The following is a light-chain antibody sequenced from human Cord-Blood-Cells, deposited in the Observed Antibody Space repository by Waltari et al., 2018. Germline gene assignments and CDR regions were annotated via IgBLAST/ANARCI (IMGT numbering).Light chain of an antibody. J-gene: IGLJ3*02. CDR3: SSYTSSSTWV. V-gene: IGLV2-14*01. CDR2: DVS. CDR1: SSDGGGYNY. Sequence: QSALTQPASVSGSPGQSIPISCTGTSSDGGGYNYVSWYPQHPGKAPKLMIYDVSKRPSGLANRFAGSKSGNTASLTISGLQAEDEADYYCSSYTSSSTWVFGGGTKLTVL.